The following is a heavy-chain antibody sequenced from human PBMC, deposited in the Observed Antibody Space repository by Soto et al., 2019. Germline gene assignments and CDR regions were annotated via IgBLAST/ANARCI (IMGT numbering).Heavy chain of an antibody. CDR3: ARGGGYCSGGSCPNQEFDY. CDR2: ISSSSSYI. D-gene: IGHD2-15*01. Sequence: EVQLVESGGGLVKPGGSLRLSCAASGFTFSSYSMNWVRQAPGKGLEWVSSISSSSSYIYYADSVKGRFTISRVNAKNPVYLQMNSLRAEDTAVYYCARGGGYCSGGSCPNQEFDYWGQGTLVTVSS. CDR1: GFTFSSYS. J-gene: IGHJ4*02. V-gene: IGHV3-21*01.